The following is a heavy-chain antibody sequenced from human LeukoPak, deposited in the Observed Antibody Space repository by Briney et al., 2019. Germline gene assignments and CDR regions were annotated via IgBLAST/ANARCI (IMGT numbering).Heavy chain of an antibody. CDR1: GFTFSSYA. CDR2: ISYDGSNK. J-gene: IGHJ6*02. Sequence: GGSLRLSCAASGFTFSSYAMHWVRQAPGKGLEWVAVISYDGSNKYYADSVKGRFTISRDNSKNTLYLQMNSLRAEDTAVYYCARDRGYSGYDHYYYYYGMDVWGQGTTVTVSS. D-gene: IGHD5-12*01. CDR3: ARDRGYSGYDHYYYYYGMDV. V-gene: IGHV3-30-3*01.